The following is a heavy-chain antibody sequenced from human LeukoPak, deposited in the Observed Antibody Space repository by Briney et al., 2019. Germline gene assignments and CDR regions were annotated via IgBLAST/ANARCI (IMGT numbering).Heavy chain of an antibody. CDR2: IYYSGST. V-gene: IGHV4-59*01. CDR3: ARGVSAGITIFGVVPYMDV. CDR1: GESISSYY. D-gene: IGHD3-3*01. J-gene: IGHJ6*03. Sequence: SETLSLTCTVSGESISSYYWSWIRQPPGKGLEWIGYIYYSGSTNYNPSLKSRVTISVDTSKNQFSLKLSSVTAADTAVYYCARGVSAGITIFGVVPYMDVWGKGTTVIVSS.